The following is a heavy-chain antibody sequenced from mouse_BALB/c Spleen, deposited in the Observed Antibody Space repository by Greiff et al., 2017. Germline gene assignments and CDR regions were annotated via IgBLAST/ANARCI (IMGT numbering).Heavy chain of an antibody. D-gene: IGHD1-1*01. Sequence: EVQVVESGGGLVQPGGSRKLSCAASGFTFSSFGMHWVRQAPEKGLEWVAYISSGSSTIYYADTVKGRFTISRDNPKNTLFLQMTSLRSEDTAMYYCARSSSSPYYFDYWGQGTTLTVSS. J-gene: IGHJ2*01. V-gene: IGHV5-17*02. CDR2: ISSGSSTI. CDR1: GFTFSSFG. CDR3: ARSSSSPYYFDY.